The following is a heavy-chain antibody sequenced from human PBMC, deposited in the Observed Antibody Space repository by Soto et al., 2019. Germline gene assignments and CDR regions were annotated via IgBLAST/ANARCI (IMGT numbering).Heavy chain of an antibody. J-gene: IGHJ3*02. D-gene: IGHD3-10*01. CDR1: GGSFSGYY. Sequence: QVQLQQWGAGLLKPSETLSLTCGVYGGSFSGYYWSWIRQHPGKGLEWIGEINQSGRTNYNPSLKRRVAGSVDTSEDQSSLKLISVTAADAAVYYCARRVRGVNDTFDIWGQGTMVTVSS. CDR3: ARRVRGVNDTFDI. V-gene: IGHV4-34*02. CDR2: INQSGRT.